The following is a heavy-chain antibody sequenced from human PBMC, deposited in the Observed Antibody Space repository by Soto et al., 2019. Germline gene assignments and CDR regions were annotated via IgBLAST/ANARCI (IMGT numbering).Heavy chain of an antibody. D-gene: IGHD2-15*01. CDR2: ISWNSNII. Sequence: SGGSLRLSCAASGFTFDDYAMHWVRRVPGKGLEWVSSISWNSNIIGYADSVKGRFTISRDNAKNSLYLQMNSLRPEDTALYYCAKGGPDGFCSGGRCYFDYWGQGT. CDR3: AKGGPDGFCSGGRCYFDY. CDR1: GFTFDDYA. J-gene: IGHJ4*02. V-gene: IGHV3-9*01.